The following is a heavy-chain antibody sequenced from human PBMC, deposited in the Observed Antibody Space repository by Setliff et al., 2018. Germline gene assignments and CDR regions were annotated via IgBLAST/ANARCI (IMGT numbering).Heavy chain of an antibody. CDR2: FNPEDDEI. CDR1: GSTLTELT. J-gene: IGHJ4*02. D-gene: IGHD5-18*01. Sequence: ASVKVSCKVSGSTLTELTMYWVRQAPGKGLEWMGSFNPEDDEIIYAQKFLGRVTMTEDTSTDTAYMELSSLRSEDTAVYYCATSVSWIQLVLYPQGHPEPFDYWGQGTLVTVSS. V-gene: IGHV1-24*01. CDR3: ATSVSWIQLVLYPQGHPEPFDY.